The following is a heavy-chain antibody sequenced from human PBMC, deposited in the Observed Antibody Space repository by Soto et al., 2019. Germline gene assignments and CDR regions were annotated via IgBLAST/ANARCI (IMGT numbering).Heavy chain of an antibody. D-gene: IGHD2-21*02. CDR3: AKETSGDWGYMDV. CDR1: GFTFNIYA. Sequence: GGSLRLSCAASGFTFNIYALHWVRQAPGKGLEWVAVISFDGTKKYYSDSVEGRFTISRDNSNNMLYLQMNTLRAGDTAFYYCAKETSGDWGYMDVWGRGTTVTVSS. V-gene: IGHV3-30-3*01. CDR2: ISFDGTKK. J-gene: IGHJ6*03.